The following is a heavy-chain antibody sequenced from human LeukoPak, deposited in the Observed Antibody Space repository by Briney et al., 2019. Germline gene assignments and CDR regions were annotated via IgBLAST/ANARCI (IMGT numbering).Heavy chain of an antibody. D-gene: IGHD3-22*01. CDR1: GGSISSYY. J-gene: IGHJ3*02. V-gene: IGHV4-59*12. Sequence: SETLSLTCTVSGGSISSYYWSWIRQPPGKGLEWIGYIYYSGSTNYIPSLKSRVTISVDTSKNQFSLKLSSVTAADTAVYYCARGKRGYYDAFDIWGQGTMVTVSS. CDR2: IYYSGST. CDR3: ARGKRGYYDAFDI.